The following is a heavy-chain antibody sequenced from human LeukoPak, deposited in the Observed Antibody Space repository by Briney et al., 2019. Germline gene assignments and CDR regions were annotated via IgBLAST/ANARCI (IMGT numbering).Heavy chain of an antibody. D-gene: IGHD6-13*01. J-gene: IGHJ6*02. CDR3: ARDSGIAPAGYYHYYGMDV. CDR1: GFTFSSYW. Sequence: GGSLRLSCAASGFTFSSYWMSWVRQAPGKGLEWVASIKQDASEKYYVDSVKGRFTISRDNAKKSLFLQMNSLRAEDTAVYYCARDSGIAPAGYYHYYGMDVWGQGTTVTVSS. V-gene: IGHV3-7*01. CDR2: IKQDASEK.